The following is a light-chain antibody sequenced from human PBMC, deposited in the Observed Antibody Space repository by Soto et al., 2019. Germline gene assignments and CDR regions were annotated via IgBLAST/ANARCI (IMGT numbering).Light chain of an antibody. Sequence: EIVLTQSPATLSLSPGERATLSCRASQSVSRYLAWYQQKPGQGPRLLIYDISTRAAAIPARFRGSGSGTDFTHTVSSLEPEDSALYYCQQRSNRITFGQGTRLEI. V-gene: IGKV3-11*01. CDR1: QSVSRY. J-gene: IGKJ5*01. CDR3: QQRSNRIT. CDR2: DIS.